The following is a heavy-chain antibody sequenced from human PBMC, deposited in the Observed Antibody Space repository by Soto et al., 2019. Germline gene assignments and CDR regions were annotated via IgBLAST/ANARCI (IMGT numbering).Heavy chain of an antibody. V-gene: IGHV1-69*01. CDR3: ARSGYHVPSGYYFFGMDV. CDR1: GGTFNTYA. D-gene: IGHD5-18*01. CDR2: IMPIFGKA. J-gene: IGHJ6*02. Sequence: QVQLVQSGAEVKKPGSSVKVSCKASGGTFNTYAISWVRQAPGQGLEWMGGIMPIFGKANYAQKFQGRVTSTADDPTSTAPREVSSLSSDVSAVYYCARSGYHVPSGYYFFGMDVWGQGTTVTVPS.